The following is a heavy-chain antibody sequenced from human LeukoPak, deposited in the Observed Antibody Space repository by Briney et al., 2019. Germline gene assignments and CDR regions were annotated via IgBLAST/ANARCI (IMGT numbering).Heavy chain of an antibody. V-gene: IGHV3-33*08. CDR3: ARDDAAYNWFDP. Sequence: GGSLRLSCAASGFTFSSYWMSWVRQAPGKGLEWVAVIWYDGSNKYYADSVKGRFTISRDNSKNTLYLQMNSLRAEDTAVYYCARDDAAYNWFDPWGQGTLVTVSS. CDR1: GFTFSSYW. CDR2: IWYDGSNK. J-gene: IGHJ5*02. D-gene: IGHD6-25*01.